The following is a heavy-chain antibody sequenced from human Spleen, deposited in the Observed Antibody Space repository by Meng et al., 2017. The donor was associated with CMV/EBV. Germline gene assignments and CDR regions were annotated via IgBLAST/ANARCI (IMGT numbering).Heavy chain of an antibody. D-gene: IGHD5-18*01. J-gene: IGHJ4*02. V-gene: IGHV4-61*08. CDR3: ARGAYSSFDS. CDR2: IYYSGST. Sequence: SETLSLTCTVSGGSVSSGDYYWSWVRQPPGQGLEWIGYIYYSGSTYYNPSLKSRVTTAVDTSMNQFSLNLSSVTAADTAVYYCARGAYSSFDSWGQGTRVTVS. CDR1: GGSVSSGDYY.